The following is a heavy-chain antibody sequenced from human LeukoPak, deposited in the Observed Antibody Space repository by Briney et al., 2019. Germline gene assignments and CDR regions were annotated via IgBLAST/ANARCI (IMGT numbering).Heavy chain of an antibody. J-gene: IGHJ4*02. CDR3: ARDCDGGWSTNFDY. Sequence: ASVKVSCKASGYTFTSYAMNWVRQAPGQGLEWMGWINTNTGNPTYAQGFTGRFVFSLDTSVSTAYLQISGLKAEDTAVYYCARDCDGGWSTNFDYWGQGTLVTVSS. V-gene: IGHV7-4-1*02. CDR1: GYTFTSYA. D-gene: IGHD6-19*01. CDR2: INTNTGNP.